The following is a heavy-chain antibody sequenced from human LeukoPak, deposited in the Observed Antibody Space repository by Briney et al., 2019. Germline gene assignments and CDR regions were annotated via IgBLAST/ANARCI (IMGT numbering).Heavy chain of an antibody. CDR1: GFTFSIYW. V-gene: IGHV3-7*04. J-gene: IGHJ4*02. CDR2: IKQDGSEK. Sequence: PGGSLRLSCAASGFTFSIYWMSWVRQAPGKGLEWVTNIKQDGSEKYHVDSVKGRFTISRDNAKNSLFLQMNSLRAEDTAVYYCVRVLVATPAFDYWGRGTLVTVSS. CDR3: VRVLVATPAFDY. D-gene: IGHD5-12*01.